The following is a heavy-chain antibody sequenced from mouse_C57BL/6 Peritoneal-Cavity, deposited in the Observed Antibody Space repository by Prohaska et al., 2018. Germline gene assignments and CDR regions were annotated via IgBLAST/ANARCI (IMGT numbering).Heavy chain of an antibody. CDR2: IDPSDSYT. CDR1: GYTFTSYW. V-gene: IGHV1-59*01. Sequence: QVQLQHPGAELVRPGTSVKLSCKASGYTFTSYWMHWVKQRPGQGLEWIGVIDPSDSYTNYNQKFKGKATLTVDTSSSTAYMQLSSLTSEDSAVYYCARGSTVDYWGQGTTLTVSS. CDR3: ARGSTVDY. D-gene: IGHD1-1*01. J-gene: IGHJ2*01.